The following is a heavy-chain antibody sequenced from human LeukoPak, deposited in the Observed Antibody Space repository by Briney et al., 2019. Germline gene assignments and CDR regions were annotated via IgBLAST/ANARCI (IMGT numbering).Heavy chain of an antibody. CDR3: ARGRRSYYYYGMDV. CDR1: GGSVSGYY. J-gene: IGHJ6*02. CDR2: VYYSGST. V-gene: IGHV4-59*02. Sequence: SETLSLTCVVSGGSVSGYYWGWIRQPPGRGLEWIGYVYYSGSTNYNPSFKSRITISVDTSRNQFSLQLSSVTAADTAVYYCARGRRSYYYYGMDVWGQGTTVTVSS.